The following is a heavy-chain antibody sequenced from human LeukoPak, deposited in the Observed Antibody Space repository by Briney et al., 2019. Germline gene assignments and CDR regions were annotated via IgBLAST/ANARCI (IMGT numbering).Heavy chain of an antibody. Sequence: GGSLSLLCEGSGFNLSIYSMLWARHAPARALVCGSYLSDSSSIIQYADSVTVRFTISRDNPKNSLFLQTNSLRADDTAVYYCAKSWTTYYYDSCSRIWGQGTMVTVS. J-gene: IGHJ3*02. CDR1: GFNLSIYS. CDR2: LSDSSSII. V-gene: IGHV3-48*04. D-gene: IGHD3-22*01. CDR3: AKSWTTYYYDSCSRI.